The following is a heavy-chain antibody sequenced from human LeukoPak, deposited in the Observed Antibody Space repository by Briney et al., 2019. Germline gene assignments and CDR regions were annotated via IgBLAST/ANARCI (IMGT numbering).Heavy chain of an antibody. CDR2: ISPRGDHA. J-gene: IGHJ4*02. CDR1: GYSFSTYN. CDR3: ARDGGSYSADH. Sequence: GASVKVSCKASGYSFSTYNMHWVRQAPGQGLELMGIISPRGDHAIYAQTLKGRLTVTRDTSTSTDYMELSSLTSEDTAMYYCARDGGSYSADHGGQGTLVTVS. V-gene: IGHV1-46*04. D-gene: IGHD1-26*01.